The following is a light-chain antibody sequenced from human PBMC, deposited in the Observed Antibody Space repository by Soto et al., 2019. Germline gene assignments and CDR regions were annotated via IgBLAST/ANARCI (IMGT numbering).Light chain of an antibody. V-gene: IGKV3-20*01. J-gene: IGKJ1*01. CDR1: QSISSSY. Sequence: EIVLTQSPGTLSLSPGERATLSCRASQSISSSYLAWYQQKPGQAPRLLIYGPSSRATGIPDRFSGSGSGTDLTLTINRLEPEDFEVYYCQQYDSSPRTFGQGTKVDIX. CDR2: GPS. CDR3: QQYDSSPRT.